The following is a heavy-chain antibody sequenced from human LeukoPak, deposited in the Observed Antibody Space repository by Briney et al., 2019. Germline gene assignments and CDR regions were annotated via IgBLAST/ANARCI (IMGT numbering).Heavy chain of an antibody. D-gene: IGHD2-15*01. CDR1: GFTFSDYS. CDR3: ARRLVVATSSDAFDV. CDR2: IGTTGDSI. Sequence: GESLRLSCAASGFTFSDYSMNWVRQAPGEGLEWDSYIGTTGDSIFYADSVKGRFTISRDNAKNSLYLQIRSLRPDDTAIYYCARRLVVATSSDAFDVWGQGTMVTVSS. J-gene: IGHJ3*01. V-gene: IGHV3-48*04.